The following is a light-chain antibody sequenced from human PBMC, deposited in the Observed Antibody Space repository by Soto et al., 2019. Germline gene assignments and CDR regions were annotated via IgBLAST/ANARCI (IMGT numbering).Light chain of an antibody. Sequence: IVLTQSPVTLSLSPVYRSTLSCMASQRVSARYLAWYHQKPGQAPRLLIFGASDRATGIPDRFSGSGSGTDFTLTIDRLEPEDFAMYYCQQYSDSPPTFGQGTKVDIK. CDR1: QRVSARY. V-gene: IGKV3-20*01. J-gene: IGKJ1*01. CDR2: GAS. CDR3: QQYSDSPPT.